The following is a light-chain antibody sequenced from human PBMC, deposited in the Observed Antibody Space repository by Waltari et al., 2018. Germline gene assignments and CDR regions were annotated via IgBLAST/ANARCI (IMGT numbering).Light chain of an antibody. CDR3: QQSYTTPRT. J-gene: IGKJ2*01. CDR2: AST. V-gene: IGKV1-39*01. CDR1: QSIDSY. Sequence: DIQMTQSPSSLSASVGARVTITCRASQSIDSYLNWYQQKPGKAPNLLIYASTSLQSGVPSRFSGSGSGTDFTLTISNLQPEDFATYYCQQSYTTPRTFGQGTKLESK.